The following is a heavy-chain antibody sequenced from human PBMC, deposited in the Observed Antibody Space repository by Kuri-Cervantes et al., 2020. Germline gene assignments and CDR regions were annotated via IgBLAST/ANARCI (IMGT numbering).Heavy chain of an antibody. D-gene: IGHD2-15*01. Sequence: SVKVSCKASGYTFTSYAVHWVRQAPGQGLEWMGGIIPIFGTANYAQKFQGRVTITADESTSTAYMELSSLRSEDTAVYYCARLPWRYCSGGSCLYNWFDPWGQGTLVTVSS. V-gene: IGHV1-69*13. CDR1: GYTFTSYA. J-gene: IGHJ5*02. CDR2: IIPIFGTA. CDR3: ARLPWRYCSGGSCLYNWFDP.